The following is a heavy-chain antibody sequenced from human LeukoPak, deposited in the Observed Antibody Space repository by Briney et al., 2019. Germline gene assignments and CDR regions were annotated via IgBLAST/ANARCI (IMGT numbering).Heavy chain of an antibody. CDR3: SRGFSTIFGVVIPPDV. Sequence: GASVKLSFNASGYTFTSYYMHWVRQAHGQGLEWMGINNPSGGSTSYAQKFQRRVTMTKDTSTGTVYMELSSLRSEDTAVYYFSRGFSTIFGVVIPPDVWGKGTTVTVSS. J-gene: IGHJ6*04. D-gene: IGHD3-3*01. V-gene: IGHV1-46*01. CDR1: GYTFTSYY. CDR2: NNPSGGST.